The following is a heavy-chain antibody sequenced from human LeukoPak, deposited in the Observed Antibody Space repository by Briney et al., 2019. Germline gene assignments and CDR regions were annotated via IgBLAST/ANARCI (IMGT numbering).Heavy chain of an antibody. CDR1: GFHFSTYN. J-gene: IGHJ5*02. CDR3: AREVIGGNSA. V-gene: IGHV3-21*01. Sequence: PGESLRLSCAASGFHFSTYNMNWVRQAPGKGLEWVSSIYYADSVKGRFTISRDDAQNPRYLQMNSLRVEDTAVYYCAREVIGGNSAWGQGTLVTVSS. D-gene: IGHD4-23*01. CDR2: I.